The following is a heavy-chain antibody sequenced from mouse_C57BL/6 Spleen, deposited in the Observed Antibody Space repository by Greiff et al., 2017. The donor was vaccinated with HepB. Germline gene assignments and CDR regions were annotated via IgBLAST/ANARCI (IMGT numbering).Heavy chain of an antibody. D-gene: IGHD2-1*01. CDR2: INPGSGGT. CDR1: GYAFTNYL. J-gene: IGHJ4*01. CDR3: ARWEGNYVTRGYAMDY. Sequence: VMLVESGAELVRPGTSVKVSCKASGYAFTNYLIEWVKQRPGQGLEWIGVINPGSGGTNYNEKFKGKATLTADKSSSTAYMQLSSLTSEDSAVYFCARWEGNYVTRGYAMDYWGQGTSVTVSS. V-gene: IGHV1-54*01.